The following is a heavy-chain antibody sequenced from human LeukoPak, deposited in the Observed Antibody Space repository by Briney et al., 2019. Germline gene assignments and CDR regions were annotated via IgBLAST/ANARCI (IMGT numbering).Heavy chain of an antibody. Sequence: ASVKVSCKASGYTFTSYGISWVRQAPGQGLEWMRWISAYNGNTNYAQKLQGRVTMTTDTSTSTAYMELRSLRSDDTAVYYCARVSPPPTTVTKDPWGQGTLVTVSS. V-gene: IGHV1-18*01. CDR1: GYTFTSYG. D-gene: IGHD4-17*01. J-gene: IGHJ5*02. CDR3: ARVSPPPTTVTKDP. CDR2: ISAYNGNT.